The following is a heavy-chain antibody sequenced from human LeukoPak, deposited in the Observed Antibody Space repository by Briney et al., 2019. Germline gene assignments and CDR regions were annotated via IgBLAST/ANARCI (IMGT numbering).Heavy chain of an antibody. CDR2: MKPNSGNT. V-gene: IGHV1-8*01. J-gene: IGHJ4*02. Sequence: ASVKVSCKASGYTFTNYDINWVRQASGQGLEWMGYMKPNSGNTGYAQKFQGRVTMTRDASISTAYMELSSLTSEDTAVYYCATELRWKDHWGQGTLVTVSS. CDR1: GYTFTNYD. D-gene: IGHD4-23*01. CDR3: ATELRWKDH.